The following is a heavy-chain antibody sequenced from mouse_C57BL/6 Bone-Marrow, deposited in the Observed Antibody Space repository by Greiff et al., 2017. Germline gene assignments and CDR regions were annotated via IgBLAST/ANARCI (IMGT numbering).Heavy chain of an antibody. Sequence: QVQLQQSGAELVRPGASVKLSCKASGYTFTDYYINWVKQRPGQGLEWIARIYPGSGNTYYNEKFKGKATLTAEKSSSTAYMQLSSLTSEDSAVYICARNCDGYWGHGPTLSVSS. V-gene: IGHV1-76*01. CDR2: IYPGSGNT. J-gene: IGHJ2*01. D-gene: IGHD2-3*01. CDR3: ARNCDGY. CDR1: GYTFTDYY.